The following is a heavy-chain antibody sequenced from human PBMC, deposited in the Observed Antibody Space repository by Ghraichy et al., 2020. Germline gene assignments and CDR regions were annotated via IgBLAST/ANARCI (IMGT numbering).Heavy chain of an antibody. CDR3: ARVGPQGYYFDY. V-gene: IGHV4-31*03. Sequence: SETLSLTCTVSGGSISSGGYYWSWIRQHPGKDLEWIGYIYYSGSTYYNPSLKSRVTISVDTSKNQFSLKLSSVTAADTAVYYCARVGPQGYYFDYWGQGTLVTVSS. CDR1: GGSISSGGYY. CDR2: IYYSGST. J-gene: IGHJ4*02.